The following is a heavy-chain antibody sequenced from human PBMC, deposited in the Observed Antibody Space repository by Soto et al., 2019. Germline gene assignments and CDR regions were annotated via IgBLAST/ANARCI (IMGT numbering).Heavy chain of an antibody. V-gene: IGHV4-39*01. CDR2: FYYSGST. J-gene: IGHJ6*02. CDR1: GGSLSSGPYS. CDR3: ARLGGYCSSTSCYGYYGMDV. Sequence: TETLSLTFSLSGGSLSSGPYSWGWIRQPPGKGLEWIGTFYYSGSTHYNPSLAGRVTISVDTSKNQFSLKVTSVTAADTAMYYCARLGGYCSSTSCYGYYGMDVWGQGTTV. D-gene: IGHD2-2*01.